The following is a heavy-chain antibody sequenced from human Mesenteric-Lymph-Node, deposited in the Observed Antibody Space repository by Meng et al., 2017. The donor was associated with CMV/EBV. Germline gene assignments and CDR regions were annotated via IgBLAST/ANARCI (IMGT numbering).Heavy chain of an antibody. CDR1: GFTFSSYW. J-gene: IGHJ4*02. D-gene: IGHD3-22*01. V-gene: IGHV3-66*02. Sequence: GGSLRLSCAASGFTFSSYWMTWVRQAPGRGLECVGIIYSAGTTYYSDSVKGRFTISRDNSKSMLYLQMTGLRPEDTAVYYCASSLSRFASSGYFGYWGQGALVTVSS. CDR3: ASSLSRFASSGYFGY. CDR2: IYSAGTT.